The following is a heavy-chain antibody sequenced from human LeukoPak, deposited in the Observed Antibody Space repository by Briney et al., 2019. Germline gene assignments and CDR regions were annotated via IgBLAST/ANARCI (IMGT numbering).Heavy chain of an antibody. CDR3: ASLWNGWSHYGMDV. CDR1: GFTFSSYC. D-gene: IGHD6-19*01. Sequence: GGSLRLSCAASGFTFSSYCMNWVRQAPGKGLEWVSSISSSSSYIYYADSVKGRFTISRDNAKNSLYLQMNSLRAEDTAVYYCASLWNGWSHYGMDVWGQGTTVTVSS. V-gene: IGHV3-21*01. CDR2: ISSSSSYI. J-gene: IGHJ6*02.